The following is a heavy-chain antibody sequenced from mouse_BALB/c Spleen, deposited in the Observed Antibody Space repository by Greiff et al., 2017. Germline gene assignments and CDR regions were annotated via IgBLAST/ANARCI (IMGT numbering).Heavy chain of an antibody. CDR3: ARSYDGYYAWFAY. CDR2: ISSGGST. D-gene: IGHD2-3*01. Sequence: DVKLVESGGGLVKPGGSLKLSCAASGFTFSSYAMSWVRQTPEKRLEWVASISSGGSTYYPDSVKGRFTISRDNARNILYLQMSSLRSEDTAMYYCARSYDGYYAWFAYWGQGTLVTVSA. J-gene: IGHJ3*01. V-gene: IGHV5-6-5*01. CDR1: GFTFSSYA.